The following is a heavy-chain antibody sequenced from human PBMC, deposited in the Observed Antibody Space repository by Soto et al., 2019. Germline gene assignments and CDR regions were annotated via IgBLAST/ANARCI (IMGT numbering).Heavy chain of an antibody. J-gene: IGHJ6*02. CDR1: GFTFSSYG. D-gene: IGHD3-16*01. Sequence: GGSLRLSCAASGFTFSSYGMHWVRQAPGKGLEWVAVISYDGSNKYYADSVKGRFTISRDNSKNTLYLQMNSLRAEDTAVYYCAKDQVARLGMDVWGQGTTVTVSS. CDR3: AKDQVARLGMDV. V-gene: IGHV3-30*18. CDR2: ISYDGSNK.